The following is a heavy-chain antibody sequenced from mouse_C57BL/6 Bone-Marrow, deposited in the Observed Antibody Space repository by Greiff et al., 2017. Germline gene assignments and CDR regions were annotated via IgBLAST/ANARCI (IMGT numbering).Heavy chain of an antibody. D-gene: IGHD2-1*01. J-gene: IGHJ2*01. V-gene: IGHV1-52*01. CDR3: ARLYYNFDY. CDR1: GYTFTSYW. CDR2: IDPSDSET. Sequence: QVQLQQPGAELVRPGSSVKLSCKASGYTFTSYWMHWVKQRPIQGLEWIGNIDPSDSETHYTQKFKDKATLTVDKSASTAYMQLSRLTSEDSAVYYCARLYYNFDYWGQGTTLTVSS.